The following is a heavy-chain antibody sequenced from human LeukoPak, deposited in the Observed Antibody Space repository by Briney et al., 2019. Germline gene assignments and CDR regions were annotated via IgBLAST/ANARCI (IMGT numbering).Heavy chain of an antibody. CDR2: ISTSGGST. CDR1: EFTFGSYA. Sequence: PGGSLRLSCAASEFTFGSYAMQWVRQAPGKGLEWVSGISTSGGSTWYSNSVKGRFTISRDNSKNTLYLQMNSLRDEDKAVYYCAKYVSARGHQYVLDVWGQGTTVSVSS. D-gene: IGHD3-10*02. V-gene: IGHV3-23*01. J-gene: IGHJ6*02. CDR3: AKYVSARGHQYVLDV.